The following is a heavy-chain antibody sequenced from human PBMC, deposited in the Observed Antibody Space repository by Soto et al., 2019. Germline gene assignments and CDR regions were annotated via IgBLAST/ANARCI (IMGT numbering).Heavy chain of an antibody. D-gene: IGHD3-10*01. J-gene: IGHJ5*01. CDR2: VFPADSDT. CDR3: AMCASGTYQSRFAS. V-gene: IGHV5-51*01. Sequence: GEALKISWSGSGYSLSIYWIGLGRQVPGKGLEWMGIVFPADSDTRYSPYLQGQVNISVDKSIGTAYLQWSSLKASDIAMYYCAMCASGTYQSRFASRGQGTLVTGSS. CDR1: GYSLSIYW.